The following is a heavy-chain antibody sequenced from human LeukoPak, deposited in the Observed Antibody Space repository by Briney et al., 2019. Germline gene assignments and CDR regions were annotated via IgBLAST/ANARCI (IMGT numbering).Heavy chain of an antibody. CDR3: ARSGSGYNDY. V-gene: IGHV4-34*01. CDR1: GGSFSGYY. D-gene: IGHD3-22*01. J-gene: IGHJ4*02. CDR2: INHSGTT. Sequence: SDTLSLTCALYGGSFSGYYWSWIRQPPGKGLEWIGEINHSGTTNYNPSLKSRVTISVDTSKNQFSLKLSSVTAPDTAVYYCARSGSGYNDYWGQGTLVTVSS.